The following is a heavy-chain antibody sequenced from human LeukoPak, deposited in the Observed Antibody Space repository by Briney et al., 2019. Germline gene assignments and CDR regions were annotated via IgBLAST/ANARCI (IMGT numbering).Heavy chain of an antibody. CDR3: ARLLTTLPYYYYYYMDV. V-gene: IGHV3-7*01. D-gene: IGHD4-11*01. CDR1: GFTFSSYS. J-gene: IGHJ6*03. Sequence: PGGSLRLSCAASGFTFSSYSMSWVRQAPGKGLEWVANIKPDGSDKYYVDSVKGRFTISRDNAENSLHLQMNSLRAEDTAVYYCARLLTTLPYYYYYYMDVWGKGATVTVSS. CDR2: IKPDGSDK.